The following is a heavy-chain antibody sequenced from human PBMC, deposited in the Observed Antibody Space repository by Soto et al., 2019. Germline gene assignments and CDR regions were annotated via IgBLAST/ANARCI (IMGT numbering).Heavy chain of an antibody. CDR2: IFYSGNT. CDR3: ARETYGDYVGYFDP. J-gene: IGHJ5*02. Sequence: SETLSLTCTVSSASISSHYWNWIRQPPGKGLEWIGSIFYSGNTNYSPSLKSRVTISVDRSKNQFSLKVRSVTAADTAVYYCARETYGDYVGYFDPWGQGIQVTVSS. CDR1: SASISSHY. D-gene: IGHD4-17*01. V-gene: IGHV4-59*11.